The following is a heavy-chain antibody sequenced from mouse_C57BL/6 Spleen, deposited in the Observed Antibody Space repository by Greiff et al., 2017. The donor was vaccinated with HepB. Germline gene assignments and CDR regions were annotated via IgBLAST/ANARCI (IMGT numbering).Heavy chain of an antibody. D-gene: IGHD2-3*01. V-gene: IGHV1-55*01. Sequence: VQLQQSGAELVKPGASVKMSCKASGYTFTSYWITWVKQRPGQGLEWIGDIYPGSGSTNYNEKFKSKATLTVDTSSSTAYMQLSSLTSEDSAVYYCARFHYDDDPYFDYWGQGTTLTVSS. J-gene: IGHJ2*01. CDR3: ARFHYDDDPYFDY. CDR1: GYTFTSYW. CDR2: IYPGSGST.